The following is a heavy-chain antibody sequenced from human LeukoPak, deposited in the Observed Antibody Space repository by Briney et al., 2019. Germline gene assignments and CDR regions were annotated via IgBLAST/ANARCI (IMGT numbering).Heavy chain of an antibody. J-gene: IGHJ4*02. Sequence: PGGSLLLSCAASGFTFSSYGMHWVRQAPGKGLEWVAVISYDGSNKYYADSVKGRFTISRDNSKNTLYLQMNSLRAEDTAVYYCAKATPDSSGWYGEDFDYWGQGTLVTVSS. V-gene: IGHV3-30*18. D-gene: IGHD6-19*01. CDR1: GFTFSSYG. CDR3: AKATPDSSGWYGEDFDY. CDR2: ISYDGSNK.